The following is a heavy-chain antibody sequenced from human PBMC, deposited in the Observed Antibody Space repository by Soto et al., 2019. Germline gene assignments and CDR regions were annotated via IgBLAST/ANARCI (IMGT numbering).Heavy chain of an antibody. CDR1: GDIVSSNSAA. J-gene: IGHJ6*02. CDR3: ARDKGGKLQLPGYYYGMDV. V-gene: IGHV6-1*01. D-gene: IGHD6-13*01. Sequence: SQTLSLTCAISGDIVSSNSAAWNWIRQSPSRGLEWLGRTYYRSKWYNDYAVSVKSRITINPDTSKNQFSLQLNSVTPEDTAVYYCARDKGGKLQLPGYYYGMDVWGQGTTVTVSS. CDR2: TYYRSKWYN.